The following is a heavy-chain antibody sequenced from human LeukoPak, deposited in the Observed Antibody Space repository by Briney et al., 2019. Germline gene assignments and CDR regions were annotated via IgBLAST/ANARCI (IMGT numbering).Heavy chain of an antibody. CDR3: ARGPSTVALYYFDY. CDR2: ISSSSSYI. D-gene: IGHD4-23*01. V-gene: IGHV3-21*01. Sequence: GGSLRLSCVASGFTFSDSWMTWVRQAPGKGLEWVSSISSSSSYIYYADSVKGRFTISRDNAKNSLYLQMNSLRAEDTAVYYCARGPSTVALYYFDYWGQGTLVTVSS. CDR1: GFTFSDSW. J-gene: IGHJ4*02.